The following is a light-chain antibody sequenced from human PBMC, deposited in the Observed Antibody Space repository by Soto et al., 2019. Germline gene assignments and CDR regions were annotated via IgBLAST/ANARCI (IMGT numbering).Light chain of an antibody. Sequence: EVVMTQSPATLSASPGERATLSCWASETVATNLAWYQQKPGQAPRLLISGASTRAAGISDRFRGSGSGTEFTLTISSLRSEDFAVYYCQQFSSYPLTFGGGTKVEIK. CDR2: GAS. CDR1: ETVATN. V-gene: IGKV3-15*01. J-gene: IGKJ4*01. CDR3: QQFSSYPLT.